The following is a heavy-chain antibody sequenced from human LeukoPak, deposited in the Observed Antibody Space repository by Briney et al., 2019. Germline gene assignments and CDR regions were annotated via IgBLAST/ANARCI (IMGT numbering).Heavy chain of an antibody. CDR3: ARDAPYCSSTSCYAGRYFDY. CDR2: ISAHNGKT. Sequence: ASQRVSSTASVYTFTTYGIRWVRHTPVERREWRGWISAHNGKTNYVHKIQGRVTMTTDTSTRTAYMELRSLRSDDTAVYYCARDAPYCSSTSCYAGRYFDYWGQGTLVTVSS. CDR1: VYTFTTYG. J-gene: IGHJ4*02. V-gene: IGHV1-18*01. D-gene: IGHD2-2*01.